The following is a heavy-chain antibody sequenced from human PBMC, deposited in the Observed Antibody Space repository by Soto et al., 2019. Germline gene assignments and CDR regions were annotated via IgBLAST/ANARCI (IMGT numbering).Heavy chain of an antibody. V-gene: IGHV3-11*03. Sequence: GGSLSLSCAASGFTFSDYYMSWIRQAPGKGLEWVSYISSSSSYTNYADSVKGRFTISRDNAKNSLYLQMNSLRAEDTAVYYCARRRGGWYFFDYWGQGTLVTVSS. CDR1: GFTFSDYY. CDR3: ARRRGGWYFFDY. D-gene: IGHD6-19*01. CDR2: ISSSSSYT. J-gene: IGHJ4*02.